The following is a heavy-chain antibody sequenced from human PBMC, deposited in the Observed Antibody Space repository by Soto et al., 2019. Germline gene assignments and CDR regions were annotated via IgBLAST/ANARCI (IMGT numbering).Heavy chain of an antibody. D-gene: IGHD5-12*01. CDR3: ARAEIRWLQSWPDY. CDR1: GYTFTGYY. V-gene: IGHV1-2*04. Sequence: ASVKVSCKASGYTFTGYYMHWVRQAPGQGLEWMGWINPNSGGTNYAQKFQGWVTMTRDTSISTAYMELSRLRSDDTAVYYCARAEIRWLQSWPDYWGQGTLVTVSS. CDR2: INPNSGGT. J-gene: IGHJ4*02.